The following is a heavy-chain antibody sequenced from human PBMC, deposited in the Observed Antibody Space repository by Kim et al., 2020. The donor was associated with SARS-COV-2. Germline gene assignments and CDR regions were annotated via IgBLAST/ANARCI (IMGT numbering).Heavy chain of an antibody. CDR2: INSDGSRT. Sequence: GGSLRLSCVASGFTFSDYWMHWVRQAPGKGLVWVSRINSDGSRTTYADAVKGRFTISRDNARNTLYLQMNSLRGDDTAVYYCAREPRGGIYFYDGMDVWGKGTTVTASS. CDR1: GFTFSDYW. V-gene: IGHV3-74*01. J-gene: IGHJ6*04. CDR3: AREPRGGIYFYDGMDV. D-gene: IGHD1-26*01.